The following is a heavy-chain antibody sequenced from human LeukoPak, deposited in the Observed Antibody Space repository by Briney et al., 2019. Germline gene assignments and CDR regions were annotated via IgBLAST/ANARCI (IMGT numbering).Heavy chain of an antibody. CDR2: ISYSGST. CDR1: GDSISTGSYY. V-gene: IGHV4-61*01. Sequence: SETLSLTCTVSGDSISTGSYYWGWIRRPPGKGLEWIGYISYSGSTNYNPSLKSRVTISVDTSRNQFSLKLSSVTAADTAVYYCARGRLGGSGSYYNVLDYWGQGTLVTVSS. D-gene: IGHD3-10*01. J-gene: IGHJ4*02. CDR3: ARGRLGGSGSYYNVLDY.